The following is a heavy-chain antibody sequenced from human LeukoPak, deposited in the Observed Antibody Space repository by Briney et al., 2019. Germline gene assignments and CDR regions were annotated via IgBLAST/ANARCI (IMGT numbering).Heavy chain of an antibody. CDR2: IYYSGST. D-gene: IGHD5-12*01. CDR1: GGSISSYY. CDR3: ARAGAYSGYDIGDYYYYYMDV. V-gene: IGHV4-59*01. Sequence: KPSETLSLTCTVSGGSISSYYWSWIRQPPGKGLEWIGYIYYSGSTNYNPSLKSRVTISVDTSKNQFSLKLSSVTAADTAVYYCARAGAYSGYDIGDYYYYYMDVWGKGTTVTVSS. J-gene: IGHJ6*03.